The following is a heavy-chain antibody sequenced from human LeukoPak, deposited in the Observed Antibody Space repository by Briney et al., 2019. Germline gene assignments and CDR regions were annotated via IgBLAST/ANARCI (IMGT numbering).Heavy chain of an antibody. CDR1: GFTFSHAW. J-gene: IGHJ5*02. CDR2: IKSRTDGGTI. CDR3: TTDRFSTSLGWFDP. V-gene: IGHV3-15*01. Sequence: GGSLRLSCAASGFTFSHAWMSWVRQAPGKGLEWVGRIKSRTDGGTIDYAAPVKGRFIISREDSKDTLYLQMNSLKTEDTAVYYCTTDRFSTSLGWFDPWGQGTLVTVSS. D-gene: IGHD2/OR15-2a*01.